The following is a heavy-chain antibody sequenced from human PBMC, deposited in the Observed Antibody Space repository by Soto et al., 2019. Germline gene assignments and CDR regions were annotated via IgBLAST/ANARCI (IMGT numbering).Heavy chain of an antibody. V-gene: IGHV3-30*18. CDR2: ISYDGSNK. CDR1: GFTFSSYG. CDR3: AKDRAFIAAAGRYYYYGMDV. Sequence: AGGSLRLSCAASGFTFSSYGMHWVRQAPGKGLEWVAVISYDGSNKYYADSVKGRFTISRDNSKNTLYLQMNSLRAEDTAVYYCAKDRAFIAAAGRYYYYGMDVWGQGTTVTVSS. D-gene: IGHD6-13*01. J-gene: IGHJ6*02.